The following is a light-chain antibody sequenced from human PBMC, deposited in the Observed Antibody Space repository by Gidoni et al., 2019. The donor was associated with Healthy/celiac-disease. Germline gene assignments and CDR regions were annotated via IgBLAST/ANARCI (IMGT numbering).Light chain of an antibody. V-gene: IGKV2-28*01. J-gene: IGKJ4*01. CDR2: LGS. Sequence: DIVMTQSPLSLPVTPGEPASISCRSSQSLLHSNGYNYLDWYLQKPGQSPQFLFYLGSNRASGVPDMFSGSGSGTDFTLKISRVEAEDVGVYYCMQALQTLFGGGTKVEIK. CDR3: MQALQTL. CDR1: QSLLHSNGYNY.